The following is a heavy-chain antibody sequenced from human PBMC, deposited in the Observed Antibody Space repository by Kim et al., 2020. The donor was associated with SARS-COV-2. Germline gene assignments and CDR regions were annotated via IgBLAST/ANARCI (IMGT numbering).Heavy chain of an antibody. J-gene: IGHJ3*02. V-gene: IGHV4-30-4*01. CDR2: TSHSGTT. CDR3: ATAAGDAFDI. D-gene: IGHD6-13*01. Sequence: RQPPGKGLGEIGYTSHSGTTYYNPALKSRISISTDTSKNHFSLTLTSVTTADKAVYYCATAAGDAFDIWGQGTMVTVSS.